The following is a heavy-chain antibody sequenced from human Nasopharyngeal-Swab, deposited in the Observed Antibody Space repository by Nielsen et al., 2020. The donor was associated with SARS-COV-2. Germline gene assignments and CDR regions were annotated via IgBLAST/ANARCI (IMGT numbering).Heavy chain of an antibody. CDR2: ISWSGGAT. CDR3: AKDRGDSSGYYRYFYYGMDV. J-gene: IGHJ6*02. Sequence: GGSLRLSCAASGFTFDGYSMHWVRHAPGKGLEWVASISWSGGATGYADSVKGRFTISRDNAKNSLYLQMKSLRPEDTALYYCAKDRGDSSGYYRYFYYGMDVWGQGTTVTVSS. CDR1: GFTFDGYS. D-gene: IGHD3-22*01. V-gene: IGHV3-9*01.